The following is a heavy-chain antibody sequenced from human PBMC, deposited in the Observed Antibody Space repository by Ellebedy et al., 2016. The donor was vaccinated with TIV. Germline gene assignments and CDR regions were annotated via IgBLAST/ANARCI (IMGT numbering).Heavy chain of an antibody. Sequence: MPGGSLRLSCAVSGGSMANSYWSWLRQPPGKGLEWIGYMHYSGTTKYNPSLTSRVTIALDTSKNQFSLRVSSVTAADTAIYSCARLISVAGSRFDYWGPGALVTVS. D-gene: IGHD6-19*01. CDR1: GGSMANSY. CDR3: ARLISVAGSRFDY. V-gene: IGHV4-59*08. J-gene: IGHJ4*01. CDR2: MHYSGTT.